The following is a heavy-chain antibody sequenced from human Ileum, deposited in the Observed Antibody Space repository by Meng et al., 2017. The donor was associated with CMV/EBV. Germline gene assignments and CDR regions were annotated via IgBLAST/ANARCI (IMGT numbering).Heavy chain of an antibody. CDR2: ISYSGTA. D-gene: IGHD3-10*01. V-gene: IGHV4-39*07. Sequence: QLQLQDSGPGLVKPSETLSLTCTVSGGSISSSLYYWGWIRQPPGKGLEWIGTISYSGTAFYNLSLKSRVAISIDTSKFQFSLKLSSVTATDTAVYYCARDSTYPSGLDYWGQGTLVTVFS. CDR1: GGSISSSLYY. CDR3: ARDSTYPSGLDY. J-gene: IGHJ4*02.